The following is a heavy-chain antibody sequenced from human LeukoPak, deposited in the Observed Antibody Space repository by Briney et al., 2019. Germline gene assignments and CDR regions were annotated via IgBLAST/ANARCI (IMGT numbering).Heavy chain of an antibody. J-gene: IGHJ4*02. CDR1: GDSFTKYY. D-gene: IGHD2-15*01. Sequence: ASVKVSCKASGDSFTKYYMHWVRQAPAQGLEWMGIINPSDGSTTYTQKFQGRVTMTTDTSTRTVHMELSSLRSEDTAVYSCAPSVRSGGSYYFDYWGQGTLVTVSS. V-gene: IGHV1-46*01. CDR2: INPSDGST. CDR3: APSVRSGGSYYFDY.